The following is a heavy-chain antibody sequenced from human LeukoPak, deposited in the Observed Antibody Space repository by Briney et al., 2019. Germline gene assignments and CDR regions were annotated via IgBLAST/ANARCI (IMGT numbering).Heavy chain of an antibody. J-gene: IGHJ4*02. D-gene: IGHD5-24*01. CDR2: IYPGDSDT. CDR3: ARFSRWLQSQMEPCGDY. V-gene: IGHV5-51*01. Sequence: KHGESLKISCKGSGYSFTSYWIGWVRQMPGKGLEWMGIIYPGDSDTRYSPSFQGQVTISADKSISTAYLQWSSLKASDTAMYYCARFSRWLQSQMEPCGDYWGQGTLVTVSS. CDR1: GYSFTSYW.